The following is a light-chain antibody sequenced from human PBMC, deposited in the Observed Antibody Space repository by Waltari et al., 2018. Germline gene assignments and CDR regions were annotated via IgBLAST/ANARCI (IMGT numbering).Light chain of an antibody. J-gene: IGLJ2*01. V-gene: IGLV2-8*01. CDR3: SSYGGRNNLI. CDR2: DVS. CDR1: SSDIGDYNF. Sequence: QSALTQPPSASGSPGQSVTISCTGTSSDIGDYNFVSWYQQHPGKAPKLMIYDVSKRPSGVPDRFSGSKSGYTASLTVSGLQAEDEAEYYCSSYGGRNNLIFGGGTKLTVL.